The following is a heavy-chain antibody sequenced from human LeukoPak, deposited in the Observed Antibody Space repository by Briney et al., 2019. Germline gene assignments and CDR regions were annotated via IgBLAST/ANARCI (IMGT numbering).Heavy chain of an antibody. CDR3: ARDIHPGIAAAGNNY. V-gene: IGHV1-18*01. Sequence: ASVKVSCTASGYTFTSYGISWVRQAPGQGLEWMGWISAYNGNTNYAQKLQGRVTMTTDTSTSTAYMELRSLRSDDTAVYYCARDIHPGIAAAGNNYWGQGTLVTVSS. D-gene: IGHD6-13*01. J-gene: IGHJ4*02. CDR2: ISAYNGNT. CDR1: GYTFTSYG.